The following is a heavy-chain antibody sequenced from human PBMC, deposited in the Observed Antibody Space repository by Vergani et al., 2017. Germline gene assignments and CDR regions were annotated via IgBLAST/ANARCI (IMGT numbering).Heavy chain of an antibody. D-gene: IGHD1-14*01. CDR2: IYYNGGT. V-gene: IGHV4-30-4*08. CDR3: VRXQPARNYYYGMDV. CDR1: GGSISSGDYY. Sequence: QVQLQESGPGLVKPSQTLFLTCTVSGGSISSGDYYWSWIRQPPGKGLEWIGYIYYNGGTYYNPSLKSRVTISVDTSKNQFSLKLSSVTAADTAVYYCVRXQPARNYYYGMDVWGQGTTVTVSS. J-gene: IGHJ6*02.